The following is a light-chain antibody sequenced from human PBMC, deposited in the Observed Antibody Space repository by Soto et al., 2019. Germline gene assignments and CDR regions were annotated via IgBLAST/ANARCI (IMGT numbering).Light chain of an antibody. CDR3: QQSYSAPQT. J-gene: IGKJ1*01. Sequence: DIQMTQSPSSLSASVGDRVTITCRASQSIISYLNWYQQKPGKAHKLLIYAASSLQSGVPSRFSGSGSGTDFTLTISSLQPEDFATYYCQQSYSAPQTFGQGTKVDIK. CDR1: QSIISY. CDR2: AAS. V-gene: IGKV1-39*01.